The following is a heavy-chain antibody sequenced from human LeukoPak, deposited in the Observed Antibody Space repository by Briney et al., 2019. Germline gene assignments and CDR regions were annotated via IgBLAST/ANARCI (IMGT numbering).Heavy chain of an antibody. Sequence: SETLSLTCTVSGGSISSGDYYWSWIRQPPGKGLEWIGYIYYSGSTYYNPSLKSRVTISVDTSKNQFSLKLSSVTAADTAVYYCARAKLWLRPPLTNNWFDPWGQGTLVTVSP. J-gene: IGHJ5*02. CDR2: IYYSGST. D-gene: IGHD5-18*01. CDR1: GGSISSGDYY. CDR3: ARAKLWLRPPLTNNWFDP. V-gene: IGHV4-30-4*01.